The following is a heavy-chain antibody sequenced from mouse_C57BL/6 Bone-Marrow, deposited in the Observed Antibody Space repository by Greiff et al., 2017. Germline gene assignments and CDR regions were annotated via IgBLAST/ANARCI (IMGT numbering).Heavy chain of an antibody. J-gene: IGHJ2*01. CDR3: ALYDGRHYYFDY. CDR1: GYTFTSYW. V-gene: IGHV1-52*01. D-gene: IGHD1-1*01. CDR2: IDPSDSET. Sequence: QVQLQQPGAELVRPGSSVKLSCKASGYTFTSYWMHWVKQRPIQGLEWIGNIDPSDSETHYNQKFKDKATLTVDKSSSTAYMQLSSLTSENSAVYYCALYDGRHYYFDYWGQGATLTVSS.